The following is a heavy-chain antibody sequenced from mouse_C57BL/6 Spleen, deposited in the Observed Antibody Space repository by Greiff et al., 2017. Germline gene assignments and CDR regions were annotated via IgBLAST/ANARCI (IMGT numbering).Heavy chain of an antibody. CDR3: ARYDYDDAMDY. CDR1: GYAFSSSW. V-gene: IGHV1-82*01. Sequence: QVQLKESGPELVKPGASVKISCKVSGYAFSSSWMNWVKQRPGKGLAWIGRMSPGDGDTNNNGKFKGKATRNADKSSSTAYMQLSRLTSEDSAVYFCARYDYDDAMDYWGQGTSVTVSS. D-gene: IGHD2-4*01. CDR2: MSPGDGDT. J-gene: IGHJ4*01.